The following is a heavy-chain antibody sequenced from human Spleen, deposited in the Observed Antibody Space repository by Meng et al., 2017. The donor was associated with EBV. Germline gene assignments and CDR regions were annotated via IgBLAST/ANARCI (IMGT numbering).Heavy chain of an antibody. D-gene: IGHD2-2*01. J-gene: IGHJ4*02. Sequence: QEQLVQSGAEVKKPGASVNVYCKTSGYTFTSFEINWVRQATGQGLEWMGWMRPKSGNTGYAQKFQGRVTLTRNTSISTAYMELTNLRSEDTAIYYCARGKCSTTSCPIDHWGQGTLVTVSS. CDR3: ARGKCSTTSCPIDH. CDR1: GYTFTSFE. CDR2: MRPKSGNT. V-gene: IGHV1-8*01.